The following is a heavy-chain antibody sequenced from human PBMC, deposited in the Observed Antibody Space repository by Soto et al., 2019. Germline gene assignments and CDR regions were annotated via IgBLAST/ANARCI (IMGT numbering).Heavy chain of an antibody. V-gene: IGHV4-59*08. D-gene: IGHD2-15*01. J-gene: IGHJ4*02. CDR1: GDSIATYY. Sequence: QVQLQESGPRLVKPSDSLPLTCTVSGDSIATYYWSWIRQPPGEGLEWIGSGNNSGGVNYNPSLKSRVPISVDTSKNQFALKLTSVTAADTAAYYCARHGGQHCSADSCRLYRPFFDFWGLGILVTVSS. CDR2: GNNSGGV. CDR3: ARHGGQHCSADSCRLYRPFFDF.